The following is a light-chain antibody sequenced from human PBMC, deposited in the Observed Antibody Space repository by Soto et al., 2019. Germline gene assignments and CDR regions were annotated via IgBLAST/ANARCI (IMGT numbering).Light chain of an antibody. Sequence: QSVLTQPPSVSAAPGQKVTISCSGSSSNIGNNYVSWYQQLPGTAPKLLIFFGSHRPSGVPDRFSGSKSGSSASLAISGLQSGDEADYYCAAWDDSLNGVVFGGGTKLTVL. CDR1: SSNIGNNY. CDR2: FGS. V-gene: IGLV1-51*02. CDR3: AAWDDSLNGVV. J-gene: IGLJ2*01.